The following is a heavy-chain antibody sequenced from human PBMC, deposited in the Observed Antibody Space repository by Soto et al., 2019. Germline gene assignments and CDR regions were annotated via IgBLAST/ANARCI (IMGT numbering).Heavy chain of an antibody. CDR1: GFMFSSLA. J-gene: IGHJ3*02. CDR2: ISGSGTNT. CDR3: AQLRNNGFDI. V-gene: IGHV3-23*01. Sequence: EAQLLESGGGLIQPGGSLRLSCAASGFMFSSLAMSWVRQAPGKGLEWVSSISGSGTNTYYADSVKGRFTISRDKSKNALYLKMNSLRVEDTAVSYCAQLRNNGFDIWGQGTMLTVAT.